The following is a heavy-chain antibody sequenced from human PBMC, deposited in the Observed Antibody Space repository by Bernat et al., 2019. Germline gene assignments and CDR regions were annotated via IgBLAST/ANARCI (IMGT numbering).Heavy chain of an antibody. CDR3: AKDLRAAAGPHYFDY. CDR2: ISGSGGST. CDR1: GFTFSSYA. V-gene: IGHV3-23*04. J-gene: IGHJ4*02. Sequence: EGKRGEGGGGGGKKGGSLRLSGAASGFTFSSYAMRWVRQAPGKGLEWVAAISGSGGSTYYADSVKGRFTISRDNSKNTLYLQMNSLRAEDTAVYYCAKDLRAAAGPHYFDYWGQGTLVTVSS. D-gene: IGHD6-13*01.